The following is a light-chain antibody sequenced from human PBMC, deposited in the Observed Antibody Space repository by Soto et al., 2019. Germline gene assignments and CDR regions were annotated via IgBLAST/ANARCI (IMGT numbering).Light chain of an antibody. CDR3: QYYRNSPLT. Sequence: EIVLTQSPGTLSLSPGERATLNCRASQSISTSSLAWCRQTPGQAPRLLIYGAFNRATGIPDRFSGGGSGTDFTLTINRMATEHFPVYYCQYYRNSPLTFGQGTKVDIK. V-gene: IGKV3-20*01. CDR2: GAF. J-gene: IGKJ1*01. CDR1: QSISTSS.